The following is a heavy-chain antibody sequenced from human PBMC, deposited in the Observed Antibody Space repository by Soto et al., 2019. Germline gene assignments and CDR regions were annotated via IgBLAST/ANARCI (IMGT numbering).Heavy chain of an antibody. CDR3: ATTLGYSYGYYYYGMDV. Sequence: VGSLRLSCAASGFTFSSYAMHWVRQAPGKGLEWVAVISYDGSNKYYADSVKGRFTISRDNSKNTLYLQMNSVKASDTAMYYCATTLGYSYGYYYYGMDVWGQGTTVTVSS. CDR1: GFTFSSYA. CDR2: ISYDGSNK. V-gene: IGHV3-30-3*01. J-gene: IGHJ6*02. D-gene: IGHD5-18*01.